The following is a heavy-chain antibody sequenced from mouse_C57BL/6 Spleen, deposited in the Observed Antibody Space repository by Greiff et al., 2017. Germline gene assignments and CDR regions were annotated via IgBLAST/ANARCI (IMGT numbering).Heavy chain of an antibody. V-gene: IGHV2-4*01. CDR1: GFSLTSSG. J-gene: IGHJ4*01. CDR2: LWSGGST. Sequence: VQLQQSGPGLVQPSQSLSITCTVSGFSLTSSGVHWVRQPPGKGLEWLGVLWSGGSTDYNAAFISRLSISKDNSKSQVFFKMNSLQADDTAIYYCAKNKVGTTVVAPYYYAMDYWGQGTSVTVSS. CDR3: AKNKVGTTVVAPYYYAMDY. D-gene: IGHD1-1*01.